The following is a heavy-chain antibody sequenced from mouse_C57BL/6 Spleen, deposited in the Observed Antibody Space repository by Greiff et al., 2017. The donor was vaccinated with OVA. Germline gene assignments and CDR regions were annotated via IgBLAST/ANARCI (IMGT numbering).Heavy chain of an antibody. V-gene: IGHV6-3*01. J-gene: IGHJ4*01. CDR3: TEYWVYAMDY. D-gene: IGHD4-1*01. CDR1: GFTFSNYW. Sequence: EVQGVESGGGLVQPGGSMKLSCVASGFTFSNYWMNWVRQSPEKGLEWVAQIRLKSDNYATHYAESVKGRYTISRDDSKSSVYLQMNNLRAEDTGIYYCTEYWVYAMDYWGQGTSVTVSS. CDR2: IRLKSDNYAT.